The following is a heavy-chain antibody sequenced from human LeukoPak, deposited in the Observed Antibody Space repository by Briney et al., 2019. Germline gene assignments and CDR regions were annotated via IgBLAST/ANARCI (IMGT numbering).Heavy chain of an antibody. CDR2: ISAYNGNT. CDR1: GYTFTSYG. D-gene: IGHD5-12*01. V-gene: IGHV1-18*01. Sequence: ASVKVSCKASGYTFTSYGISWVRQAPGQGLEWMGWISAYNGNTNYAQKLQGRVTMATDTSTSTAYMELRSLRSDDAAVYYCARTRSGYDLFDYWGQGTLVTVSS. J-gene: IGHJ4*02. CDR3: ARTRSGYDLFDY.